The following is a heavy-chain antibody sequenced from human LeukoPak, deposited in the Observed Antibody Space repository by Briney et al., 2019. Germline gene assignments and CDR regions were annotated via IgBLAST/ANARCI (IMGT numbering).Heavy chain of an antibody. V-gene: IGHV1-18*01. CDR1: GYTFTSYG. Sequence: ASVKVSCKASGYTFTSYGISWVRQAPGQGLEWMGWISAYNGNTNYAQKFQGRVTMTRDTSISTAYMELSRLRSDDTAVYYCARVVVRGVDLDAFDIWGQGTMVTVSS. J-gene: IGHJ3*02. CDR3: ARVVVRGVDLDAFDI. D-gene: IGHD3-10*01. CDR2: ISAYNGNT.